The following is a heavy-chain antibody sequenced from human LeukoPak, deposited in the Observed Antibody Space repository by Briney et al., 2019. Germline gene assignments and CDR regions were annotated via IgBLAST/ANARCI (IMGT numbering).Heavy chain of an antibody. J-gene: IGHJ4*02. Sequence: GGSLRLSCEGSGFIFSTYWMHWVRQAPGKGLVWVSRIRTDGGTTYYADSVKGRFTISRDNSKNTLYLQMNSLRAEDTAVYYCAKDTPLCYFDYWGQGTLVTVSS. CDR1: GFIFSTYW. D-gene: IGHD3-16*01. V-gene: IGHV3-74*01. CDR3: AKDTPLCYFDY. CDR2: IRTDGGTT.